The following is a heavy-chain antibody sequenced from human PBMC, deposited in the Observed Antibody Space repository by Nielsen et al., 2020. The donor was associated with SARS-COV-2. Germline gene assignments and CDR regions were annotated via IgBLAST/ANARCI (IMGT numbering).Heavy chain of an antibody. V-gene: IGHV3-30*03. D-gene: IGHD3-10*01. Sequence: GESLKISCAASGFTFSSYGMHWVRQAPGKGLEWVAVISYDGRNKYSADSVKGRFTISRDNSKNTLYLQMNSLRAEDTAVYYCARGRLTMVRGVITHLYYYYGMDVWGQRTTVTVSS. CDR2: ISYDGRNK. J-gene: IGHJ6*02. CDR1: GFTFSSYG. CDR3: ARGRLTMVRGVITHLYYYYGMDV.